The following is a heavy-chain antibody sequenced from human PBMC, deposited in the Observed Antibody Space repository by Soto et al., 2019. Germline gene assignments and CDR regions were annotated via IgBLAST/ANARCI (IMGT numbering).Heavy chain of an antibody. CDR3: AVRRASRSWYPLGRQVTWVDP. V-gene: IGHV3-21*01. Sequence: GGSLRLSCAASGFTFSSYSMNWVRQAPGKGLEWVSSISSSSSYIYYADSVKGRFTISRDNARNSLYLQMNSLRAEDTAVYYCAVRRASRSWYPLGRQVTWVDPWGQVALVTVSA. D-gene: IGHD6-13*01. J-gene: IGHJ5*02. CDR2: ISSSSSYI. CDR1: GFTFSSYS.